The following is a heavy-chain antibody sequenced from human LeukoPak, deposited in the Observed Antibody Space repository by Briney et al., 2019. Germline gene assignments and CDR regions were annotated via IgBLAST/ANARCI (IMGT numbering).Heavy chain of an antibody. D-gene: IGHD6-6*01. CDR3: ARVYRDGPIAAFDY. Sequence: PSETLSLTCTVSGGSISSGGYYWSWIRQPPGKGLEWIGYIYHSGSTYYNPSLKSRVTISVDRSKNQFSLKLSSVTAADTAVYYCARVYRDGPIAAFDYWGQGTLVTVSS. J-gene: IGHJ4*02. CDR1: GGSISSGGYY. CDR2: IYHSGST. V-gene: IGHV4-30-2*01.